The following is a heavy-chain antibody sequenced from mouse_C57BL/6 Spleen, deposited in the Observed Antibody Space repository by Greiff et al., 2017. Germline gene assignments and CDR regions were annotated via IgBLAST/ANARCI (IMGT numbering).Heavy chain of an antibody. CDR2: IYPGDGDT. V-gene: IGHV1-82*01. CDR1: GYAFSSSW. D-gene: IGHD1-1*01. Sequence: VKLVESGPELVKPGASVKISCKASGYAFSSSWMNWVKQRPGKGLEWIGRIYPGDGDTNYNGKFKGKATLTADKSSRPAYMQLSSLPSEDSAVYFCARLTTVIARGFGYWGQGTTLAVSS. J-gene: IGHJ2*01. CDR3: ARLTTVIARGFGY.